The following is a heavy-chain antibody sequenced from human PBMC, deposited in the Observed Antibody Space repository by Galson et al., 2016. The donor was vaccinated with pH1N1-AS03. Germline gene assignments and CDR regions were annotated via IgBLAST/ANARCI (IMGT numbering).Heavy chain of an antibody. V-gene: IGHV2-5*02. CDR2: VYWDETR. CDR3: ALPNSGGNAFEI. D-gene: IGHD2/OR15-2a*01. J-gene: IGHJ3*02. Sequence: PALVKPTQTLTLTCSVSGVSVTSSGVGVGWFRQPPGKALEWLALVYWDETRRYSPSLKKRLTTTKDSSKNQVALTVTSVDPMDIATYFCALPNSGGNAFEIWGAGTMVTVSS. CDR1: GVSVTSSGVG.